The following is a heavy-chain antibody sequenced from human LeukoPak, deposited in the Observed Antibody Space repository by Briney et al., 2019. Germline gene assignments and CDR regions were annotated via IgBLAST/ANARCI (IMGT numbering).Heavy chain of an antibody. Sequence: SETLSLTCSVSGGSISSYYWSWIRQPPGKGLEWVAYLSYSGSTKYNPSLKSRLTISVDTSKNQFSLKLTSVTAADTAVYYCARLYYYDSSDSLNFDYWGQGTLVTVSS. CDR1: GGSISSYY. J-gene: IGHJ4*02. V-gene: IGHV4-59*01. CDR2: LSYSGST. CDR3: ARLYYYDSSDSLNFDY. D-gene: IGHD3-22*01.